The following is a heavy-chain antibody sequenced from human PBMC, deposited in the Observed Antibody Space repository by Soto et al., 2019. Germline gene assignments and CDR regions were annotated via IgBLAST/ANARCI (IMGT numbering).Heavy chain of an antibody. J-gene: IGHJ6*02. CDR3: ARAPQWELYYYYYYGMDV. D-gene: IGHD1-26*01. V-gene: IGHV3-30-3*01. Sequence: LRLSCAASGFTFSSYAMHWVRQAPGKGLEWVAVISYDGSNKYYADSVKGRFTISRDNSKNTLYLQMNSLGAEDTAVYYCARAPQWELYYYYYYGMDVWGQGTTVTVSS. CDR1: GFTFSSYA. CDR2: ISYDGSNK.